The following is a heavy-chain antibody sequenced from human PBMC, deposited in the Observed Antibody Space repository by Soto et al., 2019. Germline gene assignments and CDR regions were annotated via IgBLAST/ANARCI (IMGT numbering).Heavy chain of an antibody. CDR1: GGSISSGDYY. J-gene: IGHJ1*01. D-gene: IGHD3-22*01. Sequence: QVQLQESGPGLVKPSQTLSLTCTVSGGSISSGDYYWGWFRQPPGKALEWIGYIYYSGSTYYNPSLKSRVTISVDTSKNQFSLKLSSVTAADTAVYYCARDPVVETWYFQHWGQGTLVTVSS. CDR2: IYYSGST. V-gene: IGHV4-30-4*01. CDR3: ARDPVVETWYFQH.